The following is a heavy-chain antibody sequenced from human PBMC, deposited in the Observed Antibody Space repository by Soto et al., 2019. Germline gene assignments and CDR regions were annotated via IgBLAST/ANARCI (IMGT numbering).Heavy chain of an antibody. J-gene: IGHJ5*01. Sequence: GSCLRLSCAACGYSLRSYVVYCLLQAPGECLEGVSYNSSNSITIYSAYSVKGRFTISRDNTKSTLYLHMTGLRVEDTLVECGARGAPYGGNLVDCWGQGILGPVSS. V-gene: IGHV3-48*04. D-gene: IGHD4-17*01. CDR1: GYSLRSYV. CDR2: NSSNSITI. CDR3: ARGAPYGGNLVDC.